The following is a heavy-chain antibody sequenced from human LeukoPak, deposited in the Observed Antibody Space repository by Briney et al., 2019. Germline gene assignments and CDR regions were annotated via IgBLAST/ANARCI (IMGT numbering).Heavy chain of an antibody. D-gene: IGHD3-10*01. V-gene: IGHV3-23*01. CDR2: ISASGGST. CDR3: ARGARGSGTASDY. J-gene: IGHJ4*02. Sequence: GETLRLSCAASGFSFNSYGMSWVRQSPGKGLEWVSSISASGGSTYYADSVKGRFTISRDNSKNTLYLQMNSLRAEDTAVYYCARGARGSGTASDYWGQGTLVTVSS. CDR1: GFSFNSYG.